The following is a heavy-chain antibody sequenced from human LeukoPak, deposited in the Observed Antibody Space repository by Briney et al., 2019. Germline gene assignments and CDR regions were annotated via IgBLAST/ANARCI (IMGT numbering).Heavy chain of an antibody. CDR1: GSSISSGTYY. V-gene: IGHV4-61*02. CDR2: FYTGGST. J-gene: IGHJ6*03. D-gene: IGHD4-11*01. CDR3: VRVPTTVDNYYMDV. Sequence: SETLSLTCTVSGSSISSGTYYWTWLRQPAGKGLEWIGRFYTGGSTNYNPSLRSRVTISLDMSKNQFSLKMSSVTAADTAVYYCVRVPTTVDNYYMDVWGKGTTVTVSS.